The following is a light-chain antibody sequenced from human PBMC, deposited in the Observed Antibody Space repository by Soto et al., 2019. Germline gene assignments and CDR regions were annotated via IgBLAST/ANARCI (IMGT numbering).Light chain of an antibody. V-gene: IGKV3D-20*02. CDR3: QQRSNWPIT. Sequence: ESLLTQSPVTRSLSPVEIATLSCRASQSVSSNSFAWYQQKPGQAPRLLIYGASSRATGIPDRFSGSGSGTDFTLTISSLEPEDFAVYYCQQRSNWPITFGQGTRLEIK. J-gene: IGKJ5*01. CDR1: QSVSSNS. CDR2: GAS.